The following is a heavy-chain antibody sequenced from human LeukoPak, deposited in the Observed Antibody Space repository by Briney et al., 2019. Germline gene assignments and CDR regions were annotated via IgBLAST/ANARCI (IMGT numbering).Heavy chain of an antibody. CDR1: GLTFKIYG. D-gene: IGHD1-26*01. V-gene: IGHV3-33*01. J-gene: IGHJ5*02. CDR2: IWCDVSNK. Sequence: LRLFCGACGLTFKIYGLHWVRDAPGKGRECGAVIWCDVSNKYYAVFVKARFTISRDNSQNPLHLQENTLSAEDTHVYYCARDNSGNDREAYHWFDPWGQGTLVTVSS. CDR3: ARDNSGNDREAYHWFDP.